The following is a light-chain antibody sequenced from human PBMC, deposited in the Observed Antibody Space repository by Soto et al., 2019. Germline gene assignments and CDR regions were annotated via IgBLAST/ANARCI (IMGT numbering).Light chain of an antibody. V-gene: IGKV3-15*01. CDR2: GAS. CDR3: HQSQYWPPIN. Sequence: EIVMTQSPAALAVSPGERATRSCRASQRVSSTLAWYQQKPGQAPRLLIYGASTRATGIPARFSGSGSGTEFTLTISSLQSEDFAVYYCHQSQYWPPINCGQGKRREIK. CDR1: QRVSST. J-gene: IGKJ5*01.